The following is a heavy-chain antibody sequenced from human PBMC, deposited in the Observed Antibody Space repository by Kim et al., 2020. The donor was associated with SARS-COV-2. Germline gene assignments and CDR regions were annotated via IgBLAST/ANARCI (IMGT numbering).Heavy chain of an antibody. J-gene: IGHJ4*02. Sequence: GGSLRLSCAASGFTFSDHYMDWVRQAPGKGLEWVGRTRNKANSYTTEYAASVKGRFTISRDESKNSLHLQMNSLQTEDTAVYYCVRVGASYDLNYWGQGT. V-gene: IGHV3-72*01. D-gene: IGHD1-26*01. CDR2: TRNKANSYTT. CDR3: VRVGASYDLNY. CDR1: GFTFSDHY.